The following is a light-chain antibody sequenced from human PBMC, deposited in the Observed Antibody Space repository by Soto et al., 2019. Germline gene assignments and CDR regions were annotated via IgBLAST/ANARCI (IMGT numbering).Light chain of an antibody. CDR1: QSLSSY. V-gene: IGKV3-11*01. Sequence: EVVLTQSPATLSLSPGERATLSCRASQSLSSYLAWYQQKPGQAPRLLIYDASNRATGIPARFSGSGSGTDFTLTISSLEPEDFAVYYCQQRSNWLTFGPGTKVDTK. CDR3: QQRSNWLT. CDR2: DAS. J-gene: IGKJ3*01.